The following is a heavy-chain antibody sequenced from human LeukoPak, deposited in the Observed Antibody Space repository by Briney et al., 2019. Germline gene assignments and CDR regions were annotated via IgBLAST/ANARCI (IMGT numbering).Heavy chain of an antibody. CDR2: ITGNGGST. CDR3: ITPLPYSAQ. V-gene: IGHV3-23*01. Sequence: GGSLRLSCAASGFTFSNYAMNWVRQAPGKGLEWVSAITGNGGSTYYADSVKGRFTISRDNSKNTLYLQMNSLRAEDTAVYYCITPLPYSAQGGQGTLVTVSS. CDR1: GFTFSNYA. D-gene: IGHD2-21*01. J-gene: IGHJ4*02.